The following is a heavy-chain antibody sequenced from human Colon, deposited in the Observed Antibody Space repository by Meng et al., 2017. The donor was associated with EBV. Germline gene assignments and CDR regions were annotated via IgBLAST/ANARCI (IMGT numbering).Heavy chain of an antibody. CDR1: GGSFRDYY. J-gene: IGHJ5*02. CDR2: IDHRGNT. CDR3: ARRGPSGNFSP. Sequence: QGQLQQWGAGLLKPSETLSRTCAVYGGSFRDYYCTWIRHPPGTGLECIGEIDHRGNTNYNPSLKSRVTISLATSKKQFSLKVSSVTAADSAVYYCARRGPSGNFSPWSQGALVTVSS. V-gene: IGHV4-34*01. D-gene: IGHD3-10*01.